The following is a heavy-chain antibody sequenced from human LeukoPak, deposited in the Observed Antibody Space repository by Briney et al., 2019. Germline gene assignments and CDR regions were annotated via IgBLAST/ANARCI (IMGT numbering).Heavy chain of an antibody. CDR1: GGSFSGYY. D-gene: IGHD6-13*01. CDR2: INHSGST. J-gene: IGHJ5*02. V-gene: IGHV4-34*01. CDR3: VRAQYSSSWYNWFDP. Sequence: SETLSLTCAVYGGSFSGYYWSWIRQPPGKGLEWIGEINHSGSTNYNPSLKSRVTISVDTSKNQFSLKLSSVTAADTAVYYCVRAQYSSSWYNWFDPWGQGTLVTVSS.